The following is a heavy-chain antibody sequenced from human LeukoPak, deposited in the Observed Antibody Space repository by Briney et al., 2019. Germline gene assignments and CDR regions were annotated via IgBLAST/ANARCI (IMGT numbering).Heavy chain of an antibody. V-gene: IGHV3-23*01. CDR1: GFTFNSYA. D-gene: IGHD2-2*01. Sequence: GGSLRLSCAASGFTFNSYAMNWFRQAPGKGLEWVSAISKSGESTYYASSVKGRFTISRDNSKNTQYLQMNSLRADDTAVYYCARGLPALFQFDYWGQGTLVTVSS. CDR2: ISKSGEST. CDR3: ARGLPALFQFDY. J-gene: IGHJ4*02.